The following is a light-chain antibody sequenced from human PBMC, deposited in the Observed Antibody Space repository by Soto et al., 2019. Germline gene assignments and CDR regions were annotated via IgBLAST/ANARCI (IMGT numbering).Light chain of an antibody. Sequence: EIVLTQSPGTLSLSPGETATLSCRAGESLTSSYLAWYQQKPGQAPRLLIYGASSRATGIPDRFRGSGSGTDFTLTISRLEPEDFAIYYCQQYGSSPGTFGQGTKVDIK. CDR2: GAS. V-gene: IGKV3-20*01. CDR3: QQYGSSPGT. J-gene: IGKJ1*01. CDR1: ESLTSSY.